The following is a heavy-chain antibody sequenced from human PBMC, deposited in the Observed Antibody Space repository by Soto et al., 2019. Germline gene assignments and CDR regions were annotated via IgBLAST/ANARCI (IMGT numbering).Heavy chain of an antibody. CDR2: INPDGTVE. J-gene: IGHJ4*01. V-gene: IGHV3-7*01. CDR3: AKLLNGVTALDY. D-gene: IGHD2-21*02. Sequence: GWSLRLSCVAAGITLSRDWMTWVRQAPGEGLEWVASINPDGTVEHYLDSVKGRFTIYRDNTRNSLYLQANSLRAEDTAMYFCAKLLNGVTALDYWGQGSQVTVSS. CDR1: GITLSRDW.